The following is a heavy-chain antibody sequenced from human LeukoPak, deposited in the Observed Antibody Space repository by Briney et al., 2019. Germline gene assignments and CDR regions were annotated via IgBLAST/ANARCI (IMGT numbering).Heavy chain of an antibody. D-gene: IGHD3-22*01. J-gene: IGHJ3*02. CDR3: AREGDSNGYLGDAFDI. V-gene: IGHV1-18*04. CDR1: GYTFTGYY. CDR2: ISAYNGNT. Sequence: ASVKVSCKASGYTFTGYYMHWVRQAPGQGLEWMGWISAYNGNTNYAQKLQGRVTMTTDTSTSTAYMELRSLRSDDTAVYYCAREGDSNGYLGDAFDIWGQGTVVTVSS.